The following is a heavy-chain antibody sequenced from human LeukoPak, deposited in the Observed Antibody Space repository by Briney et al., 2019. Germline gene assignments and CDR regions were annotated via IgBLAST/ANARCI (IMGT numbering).Heavy chain of an antibody. Sequence: ASVKVSCKASGYTFTGYYMRWVRQAPGQGLEWMGWINPNSGGTNYAQKFQGRVTMTRDTSISTAYMELSRLRSDDTAVYYCARGYIAVAGCRYWGQGTLVTVSS. CDR3: ARGYIAVAGCRY. V-gene: IGHV1-2*02. CDR1: GYTFTGYY. CDR2: INPNSGGT. J-gene: IGHJ4*02. D-gene: IGHD6-13*01.